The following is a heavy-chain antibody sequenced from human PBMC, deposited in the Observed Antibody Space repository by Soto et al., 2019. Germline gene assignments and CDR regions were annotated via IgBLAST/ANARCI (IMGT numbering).Heavy chain of an antibody. Sequence: PSETLSLTCAVSGYSISSGYYWGWIRQPPGKGLEWLGSIFHSGTTYDNPSLKSRVTISVDMSNNQFSLKLTSVTAADTAVYYSPRPLDPSPGYYYFDYWGQGTLATVSS. D-gene: IGHD3-9*01. V-gene: IGHV4-38-2*01. CDR2: IFHSGTT. CDR3: PRPLDPSPGYYYFDY. CDR1: GYSISSGYY. J-gene: IGHJ4*02.